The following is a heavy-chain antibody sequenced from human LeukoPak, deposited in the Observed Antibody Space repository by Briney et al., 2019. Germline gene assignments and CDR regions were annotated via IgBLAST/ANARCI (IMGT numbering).Heavy chain of an antibody. D-gene: IGHD4-17*01. CDR1: GFTFSSHA. CDR3: AKVGGDYEGNWFDP. V-gene: IGHV3-23*01. CDR2: ISGSGGST. J-gene: IGHJ5*02. Sequence: HPGGSLRLSCAASGFTFSSHAMSWVRQAPGKGLEWVSAISGSGGSTYYADSVKGRFTISRDNSKNTLYLQMNSLRAEDTAVYYCAKVGGDYEGNWFDPWGQGTLVTVSS.